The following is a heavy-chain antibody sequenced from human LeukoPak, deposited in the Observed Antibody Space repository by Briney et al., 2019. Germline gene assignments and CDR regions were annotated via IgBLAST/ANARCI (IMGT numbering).Heavy chain of an antibody. J-gene: IGHJ6*03. V-gene: IGHV3-48*03. Sequence: GGSLRLSCAASGFTFSSYEMNWVRQAPGKGLEWVSYISSSGSTIYYADSVKGRFTISRDNAKNSLYLQMNSLRAEDTAVYYCAAGGYYLYHMDVWGKGTTVTVSS. CDR2: ISSSGSTI. D-gene: IGHD3-22*01. CDR1: GFTFSSYE. CDR3: AAGGYYLYHMDV.